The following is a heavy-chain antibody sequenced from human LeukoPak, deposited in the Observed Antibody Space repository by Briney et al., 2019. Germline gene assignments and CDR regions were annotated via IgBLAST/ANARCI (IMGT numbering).Heavy chain of an antibody. Sequence: ASVKVSYKASGYTFTSYYMHWVRQAPGQGLEWMGWINPNSGGTNYAQKFQGRVTMTRDTSISTAYMELSRLRSDDTAVYYCARGGPYYYGSGSYWEFDPWGQGTLVTVSS. CDR3: ARGGPYYYGSGSYWEFDP. CDR2: INPNSGGT. D-gene: IGHD3-10*01. CDR1: GYTFTSYY. J-gene: IGHJ5*02. V-gene: IGHV1-2*02.